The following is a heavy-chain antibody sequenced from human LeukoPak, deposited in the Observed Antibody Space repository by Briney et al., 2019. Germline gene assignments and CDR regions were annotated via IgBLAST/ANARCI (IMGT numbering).Heavy chain of an antibody. V-gene: IGHV3-48*01. Sequence: GGALRLSCAASGFTFRSYNMNWVRQAPGKGLEWVSYITGGSTTIYYADSVKGRFTISRDNAKNSLYLQMNSLRVEDTAVYYCASRFDLWGQGTLVTVSS. J-gene: IGHJ5*02. CDR2: ITGGSTTI. CDR1: GFTFRSYN. CDR3: ASRFDL.